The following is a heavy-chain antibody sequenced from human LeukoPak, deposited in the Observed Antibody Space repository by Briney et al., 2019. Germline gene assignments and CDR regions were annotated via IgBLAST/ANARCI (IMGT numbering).Heavy chain of an antibody. Sequence: GRSLRLSCAASGFTFSSYGMHWVRQAPGKGLEWVALISSDGSNKDYADSVKGRFTISRDNSKNTLYVQMDSLRAEDTAVYYCARDLRKGRYFDYWGQGTLVTVSS. CDR2: ISSDGSNK. V-gene: IGHV3-30*03. J-gene: IGHJ4*02. D-gene: IGHD3-10*01. CDR1: GFTFSSYG. CDR3: ARDLRKGRYFDY.